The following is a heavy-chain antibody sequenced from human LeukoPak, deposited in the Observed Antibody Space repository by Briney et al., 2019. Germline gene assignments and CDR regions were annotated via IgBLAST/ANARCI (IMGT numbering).Heavy chain of an antibody. D-gene: IGHD3-22*01. CDR1: GGSISSGGYY. V-gene: IGHV4-31*03. J-gene: IGHJ4*02. CDR2: IYYSGST. CDR3: ARTYYYDSSVYQPFDY. Sequence: SETLSLTCTVSGGSISSGGYYWSWIRQHPGKGLEWIGYIYYSGSTYYSPSLKSRVTISVDTSRNQFSLKLSSVTAADTAVYYCARTYYYDSSVYQPFDYWGQGTLVTVSS.